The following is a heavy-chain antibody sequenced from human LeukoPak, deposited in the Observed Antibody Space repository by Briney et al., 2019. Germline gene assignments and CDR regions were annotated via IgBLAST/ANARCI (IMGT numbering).Heavy chain of an antibody. J-gene: IGHJ5*02. CDR2: IYWNDDK. Sequence: GSGPTLVKPTQTLTLTCTFSGFSLSTSGVGVGWIRQPPGKALEWLALIYWNDDKRYSPSLKSRLTITKDTSKNQVVLTMTNMDPVDTATYYCAHRLTAGGYYDILTGYYTEGSLSFSPWGQGTLVTVSS. CDR3: AHRLTAGGYYDILTGYYTEGSLSFSP. V-gene: IGHV2-5*01. D-gene: IGHD3-9*01. CDR1: GFSLSTSGVG.